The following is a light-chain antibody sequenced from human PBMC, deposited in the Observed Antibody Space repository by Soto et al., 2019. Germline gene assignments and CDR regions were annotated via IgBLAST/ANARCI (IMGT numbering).Light chain of an antibody. CDR2: DVT. CDR3: TSHTSSHTLV. V-gene: IGLV2-14*03. CDR1: SSDVGAYNY. Sequence: QPVLTQPASVSGSPGQSITISCTGTSSDVGAYNYVSWYQHHPGKVPKLIIYDVTNRPSGVSDRFSGSKSGNTASLTISGLQAEDEADYYCTSHTSSHTLVFGSGTKLTVL. J-gene: IGLJ1*01.